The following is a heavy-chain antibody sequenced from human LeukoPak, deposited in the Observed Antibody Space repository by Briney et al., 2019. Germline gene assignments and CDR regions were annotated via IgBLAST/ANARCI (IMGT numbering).Heavy chain of an antibody. Sequence: GASVKVSCKASGYTFTGYYMLWVRQAPGQGLEWMGWINPNSGGTNYAQKFQGRVTMTTDTSTSTAYMELRSLRSDDTAVYYCARFGYYDILTGSHRRPNWFDPWGQGTLVTVSS. V-gene: IGHV1-2*02. D-gene: IGHD3-9*01. J-gene: IGHJ5*02. CDR1: GYTFTGYY. CDR2: INPNSGGT. CDR3: ARFGYYDILTGSHRRPNWFDP.